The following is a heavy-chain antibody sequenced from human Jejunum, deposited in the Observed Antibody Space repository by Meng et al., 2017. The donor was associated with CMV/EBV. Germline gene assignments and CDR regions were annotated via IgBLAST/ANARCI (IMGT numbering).Heavy chain of an antibody. CDR3: ATGGWELMPFDF. CDR2: IIPKFGRL. J-gene: IGHJ4*02. Sequence: SCKTSGGTFSSYAISWVRQAPGQGLEWMGGIIPKFGRLNYVQKFQGRVSMTTDESTSTVYMELSSLRSDDTAVYYCATGGWELMPFDFWGQGTLVTVSS. V-gene: IGHV1-69*05. D-gene: IGHD1-26*01. CDR1: GGTFSSYA.